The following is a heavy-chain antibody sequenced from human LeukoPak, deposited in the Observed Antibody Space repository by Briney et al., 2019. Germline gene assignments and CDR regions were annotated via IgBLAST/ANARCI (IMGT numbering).Heavy chain of an antibody. D-gene: IGHD3-22*01. J-gene: IGHJ4*02. CDR3: ARERVYYYDSSGFDY. CDR1: GYTFTSYG. Sequence: ASVKVSCKASGYTFTSYGIGWVRQAPGQGLEWMGWISAYNGNTNYAQKLQGRVTMTTDTSTSTAYMELRSLRSDDTAVYYCARERVYYYDSSGFDYWGKGPLVPVSS. V-gene: IGHV1-18*01. CDR2: ISAYNGNT.